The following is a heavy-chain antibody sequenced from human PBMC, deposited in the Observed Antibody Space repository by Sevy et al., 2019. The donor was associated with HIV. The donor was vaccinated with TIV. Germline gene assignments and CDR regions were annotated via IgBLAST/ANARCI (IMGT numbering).Heavy chain of an antibody. D-gene: IGHD3-10*01. CDR2: IYPGDSDT. CDR3: ARHATISGGDY. CDR1: GYNFTSHW. J-gene: IGHJ4*02. V-gene: IGHV5-51*01. Sequence: GESLKISCKGSGYNFTSHWIIWVRQMPGKGLEWMGIIYPGDSDTKYSPSFQGQVTISADKSISTAYLQWSSLKASDTAIYYCARHATISGGDYWGQGTLVTVSS.